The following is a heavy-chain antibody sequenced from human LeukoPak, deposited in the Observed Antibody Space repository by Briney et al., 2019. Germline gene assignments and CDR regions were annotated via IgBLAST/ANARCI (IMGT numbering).Heavy chain of an antibody. CDR3: AKVPSSWYQSYFDY. Sequence: GGSLRLSCAASGFTFSSYAMSWVRQAPGKGLEWVSAISGSGGSTYYADSVKGRFTISRDSSKNTLYLQMNSLRAEDTAVYYCAKVPSSWYQSYFDYWGQGTLVTVSS. CDR1: GFTFSSYA. CDR2: ISGSGGST. J-gene: IGHJ4*02. D-gene: IGHD6-13*01. V-gene: IGHV3-23*01.